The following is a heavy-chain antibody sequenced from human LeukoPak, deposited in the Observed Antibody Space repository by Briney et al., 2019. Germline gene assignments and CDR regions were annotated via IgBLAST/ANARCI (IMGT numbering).Heavy chain of an antibody. CDR2: IWYDGSNK. CDR3: ARVPNYYVSNPFDY. CDR1: GFTFSSYG. D-gene: IGHD3-10*02. Sequence: PGGSLRLSCAASGFTFSSYGMHWVRQAPGKGLEWVAVIWYDGSNKYYADSVKGRFTISRDNSKNTLYLQMNSLRAEDTAVYYCARVPNYYVSNPFDYWGQGTLVTVSS. J-gene: IGHJ4*02. V-gene: IGHV3-33*01.